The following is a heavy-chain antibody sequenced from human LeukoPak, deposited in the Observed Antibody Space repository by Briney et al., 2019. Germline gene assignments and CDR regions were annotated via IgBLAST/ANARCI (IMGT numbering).Heavy chain of an antibody. CDR3: ARLDSFRLPGNY. J-gene: IGHJ4*02. V-gene: IGHV1-69*13. CDR1: GYTFTSYA. D-gene: IGHD1-14*01. CDR2: IIPIFGTA. Sequence: SVKVSCKASGYTFTSYAISWVRQAPGQGLEWMGGIIPIFGTANYAQKLQGRVTITADESTSTAYMELSSLRSEDTAVYYCARLDSFRLPGNYWGQGTLVTVSS.